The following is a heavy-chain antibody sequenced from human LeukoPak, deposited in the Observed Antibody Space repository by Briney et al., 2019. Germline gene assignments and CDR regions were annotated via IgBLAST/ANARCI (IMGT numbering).Heavy chain of an antibody. D-gene: IGHD4-17*01. Sequence: GASVKVSCKASGYTFTGYYMHWVRQAPGQGLEWMGWINPNSGGTNYAQKFQGWVTMTRDTSISTAYMELSRLRSDDTAVYYCARVPLTTWNGYYGMDVWGQGTTVTVSS. CDR3: ARVPLTTWNGYYGMDV. CDR1: GYTFTGYY. CDR2: INPNSGGT. V-gene: IGHV1-2*04. J-gene: IGHJ6*02.